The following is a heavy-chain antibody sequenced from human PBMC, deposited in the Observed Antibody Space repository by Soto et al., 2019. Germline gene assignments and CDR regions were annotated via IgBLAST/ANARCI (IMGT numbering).Heavy chain of an antibody. D-gene: IGHD3-10*01. CDR2: IYSGGST. CDR3: ARDSYYGSGVYYYYGMDV. Sequence: PGGSLRLSCAASGFTVSSNYMSWVRQAPGKGLEWVSVIYSGGSTYYADSVKGRFTISRDNSKNTLYLQMNSLRAEDTAVYYCARDSYYGSGVYYYYGMDVWGQGTTVTVSS. J-gene: IGHJ6*02. V-gene: IGHV3-66*01. CDR1: GFTVSSNY.